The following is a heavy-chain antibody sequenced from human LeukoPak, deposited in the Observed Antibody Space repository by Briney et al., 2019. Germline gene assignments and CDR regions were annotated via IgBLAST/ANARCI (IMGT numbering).Heavy chain of an antibody. V-gene: IGHV3-23*01. CDR1: GFTFSSYA. CDR3: ASSPSYSDSY. J-gene: IGHJ4*02. CDR2: ISGSGGST. D-gene: IGHD4-11*01. Sequence: PGGSLRLSCAASGFTFSSYAMSWVRQAPGKGLEWVSAISGSGGSTYYADSVKGRFTISRDNAKNTLYLQMSSLRAEDTAMYYCASSPSYSDSYWGQGTLVTVSS.